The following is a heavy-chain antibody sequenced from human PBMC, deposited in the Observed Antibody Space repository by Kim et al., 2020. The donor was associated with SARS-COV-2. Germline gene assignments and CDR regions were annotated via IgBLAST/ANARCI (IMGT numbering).Heavy chain of an antibody. Sequence: ASVKVSCKASGYTFTSYAMHWVRQAPGQRLEWMGWINAGNGNTKYSQKFQGRVTITRDTSASTAYMELSSLRSEDTAVYYCARPLRLWFGELSRAFDIWGQGTMVTVSS. V-gene: IGHV1-3*01. CDR2: INAGNGNT. CDR1: GYTFTSYA. CDR3: ARPLRLWFGELSRAFDI. D-gene: IGHD3-10*01. J-gene: IGHJ3*02.